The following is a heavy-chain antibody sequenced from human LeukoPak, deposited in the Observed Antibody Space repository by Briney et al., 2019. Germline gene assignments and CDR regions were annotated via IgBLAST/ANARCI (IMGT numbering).Heavy chain of an antibody. Sequence: SETLSLTRAVYGGSFSGYYWSWIRQPPGKGLEWIGEINHSGSTNYNPSLKSRVTISVDTSKNQFSLKLSSVTAADTAVYYCARGAALGYYFDYWGQGTLVTVSS. CDR3: ARGAALGYYFDY. V-gene: IGHV4-34*01. J-gene: IGHJ4*02. CDR2: INHSGST. CDR1: GGSFSGYY. D-gene: IGHD6-13*01.